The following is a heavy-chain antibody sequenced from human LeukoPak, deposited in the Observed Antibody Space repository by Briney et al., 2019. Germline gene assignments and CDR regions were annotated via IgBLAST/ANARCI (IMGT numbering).Heavy chain of an antibody. Sequence: GGSLRLSCAASGFTFSSYAMSWVRQAPGKGLEWVSTISGSGGNTYYGDSVKGRFTISRDNSKNTLYLQMNSLRAEDTAVYYCAKDHGGYYDFWSGPGEKFDYWGQGTLVTVSS. CDR3: AKDHGGYYDFWSGPGEKFDY. D-gene: IGHD3-3*01. V-gene: IGHV3-23*01. CDR2: ISGSGGNT. J-gene: IGHJ4*02. CDR1: GFTFSSYA.